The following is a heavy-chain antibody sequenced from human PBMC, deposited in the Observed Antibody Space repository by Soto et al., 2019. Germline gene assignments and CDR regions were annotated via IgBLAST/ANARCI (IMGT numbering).Heavy chain of an antibody. CDR2: ISAYNGQT. Sequence: ASVKLSYKASGYPYHTYGINWERQAPGQRPERMGWISAYNGQTDYAQNFQGRVTMATDTSTNTAYMELRNLRSDVWAVYYCVRVPCEFWLSYFFDSCGRGPLVSVSS. CDR1: GYPYHTYG. CDR3: VRVPCEFWLSYFFDS. J-gene: IGHJ5*01. D-gene: IGHD3-3*01. V-gene: IGHV1-18*01.